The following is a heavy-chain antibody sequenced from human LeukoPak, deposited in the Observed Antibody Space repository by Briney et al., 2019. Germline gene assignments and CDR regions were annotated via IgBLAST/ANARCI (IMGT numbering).Heavy chain of an antibody. Sequence: ASVKVSCKASGYTFTSYDINWVRQAAGQGLEWMGWMNPNSGNTGYAQKFQGRVTMTRNTSISTAYMELSSLRSEDTAVYYCARGRYSSRNLYYMDVWGKGTTVTISS. CDR1: GYTFTSYD. D-gene: IGHD6-13*01. CDR2: MNPNSGNT. J-gene: IGHJ6*03. CDR3: ARGRYSSRNLYYMDV. V-gene: IGHV1-8*01.